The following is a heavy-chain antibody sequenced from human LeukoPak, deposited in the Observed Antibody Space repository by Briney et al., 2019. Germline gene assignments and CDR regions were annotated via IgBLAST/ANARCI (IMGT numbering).Heavy chain of an antibody. J-gene: IGHJ4*02. V-gene: IGHV1-69*13. D-gene: IGHD3-16*01. CDR2: IIPIFGTA. CDR1: GGTFSSYA. CDR3: ARDSKDGLSFDY. Sequence: GASVKVSCKASGGTFSSYAISWVRQAPGQGLEWMGGIIPIFGTANYAQKFQGRVTITADESTSTAYMELSSLRSEDTAVYYCARDSKDGLSFDYWGQGTLVTVSS.